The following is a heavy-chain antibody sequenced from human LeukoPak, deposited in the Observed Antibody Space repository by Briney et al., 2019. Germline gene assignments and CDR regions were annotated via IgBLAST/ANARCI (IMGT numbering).Heavy chain of an antibody. CDR2: ISYDGGNK. CDR3: AKDCSSTSCYAYYYYYYGMDV. CDR1: GFTFSNYG. D-gene: IGHD2-2*01. Sequence: GGSLRLSCAASGFTFSNYGMHWVRQAPGKGLEWVAVISYDGGNKYYADSVKGRFTISRDNSKNTLYLQINSLRAEDTAVYYCAKDCSSTSCYAYYYYYYGMDVWGQGTTVTVSS. V-gene: IGHV3-30*18. J-gene: IGHJ6*02.